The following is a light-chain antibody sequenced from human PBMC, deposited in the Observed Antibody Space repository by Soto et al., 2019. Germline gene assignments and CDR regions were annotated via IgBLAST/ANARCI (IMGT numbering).Light chain of an antibody. CDR1: SSDVGSYNR. J-gene: IGLJ2*01. CDR2: EVS. CDR3: SSYTRTSPLV. V-gene: IGLV2-18*02. Sequence: QSALTQPPSVSGSPGQSVTISCTGNSSDVGSYNRVSWYQQPPGTAPKLIVYEVSNRPSGVPDRFSGSKSGNTASLTISGLQPEDEAVYHCSSYTRTSPLVFGGGTKLTVL.